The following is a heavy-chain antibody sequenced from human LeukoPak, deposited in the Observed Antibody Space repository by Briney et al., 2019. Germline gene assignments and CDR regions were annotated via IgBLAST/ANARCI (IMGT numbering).Heavy chain of an antibody. CDR2: MYNSGKT. D-gene: IGHD3-16*01. J-gene: IGHJ4*02. CDR1: GDSISSGGYF. V-gene: IGHV4-31*03. CDR3: ATGGSK. Sequence: SETLSLTCTVSGDSISSGGYFRTWIRQHPGKGLEWIGYMYNSGKTYYNPSLKSRVIISIDTSKNQFSLNVSSVTAADTAVYYCATGGSKWGQGTLVTVSS.